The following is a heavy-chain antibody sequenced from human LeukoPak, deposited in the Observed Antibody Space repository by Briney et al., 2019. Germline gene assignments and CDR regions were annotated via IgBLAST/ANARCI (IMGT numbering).Heavy chain of an antibody. D-gene: IGHD6-19*01. CDR1: GGSISSYY. Sequence: SETLSLTCTVSGGSISSYYWSWIRQPPGKGLEWIGYIYYSGSTNYNPSLKSRVTISVDTSKNQFSLKLSSVTAADTAVYYCARGSSGWPDYYYYMDVWGKGTTVTISS. V-gene: IGHV4-59*01. CDR2: IYYSGST. J-gene: IGHJ6*03. CDR3: ARGSSGWPDYYYYMDV.